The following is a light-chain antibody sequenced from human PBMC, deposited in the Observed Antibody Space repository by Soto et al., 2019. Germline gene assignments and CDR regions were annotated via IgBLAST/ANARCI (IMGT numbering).Light chain of an antibody. CDR3: RSYTSSSTVV. V-gene: IGLV2-14*01. CDR2: DVS. CDR1: SSDVGGYNY. Sequence: QSALTQPASVSGSPGQSITISCTGTSSDVGGYNYVSWYQQHPGKAPKLMIYDVSNRTSGVSNRFSGYKSGNTASLTISGPQAEVEADYYCRSYTSSSTVVFGGGTKVTVL. J-gene: IGLJ2*01.